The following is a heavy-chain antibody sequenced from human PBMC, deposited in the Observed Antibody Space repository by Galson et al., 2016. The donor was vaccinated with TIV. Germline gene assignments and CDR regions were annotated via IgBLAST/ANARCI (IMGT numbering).Heavy chain of an antibody. Sequence: PALVKPTQTLTLTCTFSGFSLSTSGVGVGWIRQPPGKALEWLALIYWDDDKRYSPSLKSRLTITKDTSKNHVVLTITNMDPVDTATYYLSHFNSLAWESHYIDTGREDAFHSWGQGTMVTVSS. CDR2: IYWDDDK. CDR3: SHFNSLAWESHYIDTGREDAFHS. V-gene: IGHV2-5*02. D-gene: IGHD1-26*01. CDR1: GFSLSTSGVG. J-gene: IGHJ3*02.